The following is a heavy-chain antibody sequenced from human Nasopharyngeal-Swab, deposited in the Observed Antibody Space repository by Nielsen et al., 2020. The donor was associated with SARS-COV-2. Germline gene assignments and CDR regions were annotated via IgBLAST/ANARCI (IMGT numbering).Heavy chain of an antibody. CDR2: IYYTGGT. D-gene: IGHD1-7*01. Sequence: SETLSLTCTVSGDSFNSNYYWGWIRQPPGKGLEWIAIIYYTGGTHFNPSLKTRVTISVDTSNDQFSLKLNSVTAADTAVYYCARPELRSRYFESWGQGTLVTVSS. J-gene: IGHJ4*02. CDR1: GDSFNSNYY. CDR3: ARPELRSRYFES. V-gene: IGHV4-39*01.